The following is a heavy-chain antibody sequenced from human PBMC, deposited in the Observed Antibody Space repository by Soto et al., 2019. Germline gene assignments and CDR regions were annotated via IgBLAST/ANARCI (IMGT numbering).Heavy chain of an antibody. D-gene: IGHD3-10*01. CDR3: ATGAMVRGVTPYGLDV. CDR2: INAGNGNT. J-gene: IGHJ6*02. V-gene: IGHV1-3*01. CDR1: GYTFTSYA. Sequence: VASVKVSCKASGYTFTSYAMHWVRQAPGQRLEWMGWINAGNGNTTYSQKFQGRVTITRDTAASTAYMELSSLRSEDTAAYYWATGAMVRGVTPYGLDVWGQGTPVTVSS.